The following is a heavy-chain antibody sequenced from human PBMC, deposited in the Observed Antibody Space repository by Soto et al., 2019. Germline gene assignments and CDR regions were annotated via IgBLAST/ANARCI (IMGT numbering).Heavy chain of an antibody. CDR1: GFTFSTYT. J-gene: IGHJ4*02. V-gene: IGHV3-23*01. Sequence: EVQLLESGGGLVQPGGSLRLSCVASGFTFSTYTMSWVRQAPGKALEWVSVLSGSGGSSGPSYADSVQGRFSISRDNTRNTLDLQMNSLRGEDTAMYYCAKARCSTANCYVPEYWGQGTRVTVSS. CDR3: AKARCSTANCYVPEY. CDR2: LSGSGGSSGP. D-gene: IGHD2-2*01.